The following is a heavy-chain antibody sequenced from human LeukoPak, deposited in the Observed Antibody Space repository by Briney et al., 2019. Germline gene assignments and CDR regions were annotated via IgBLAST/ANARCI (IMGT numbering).Heavy chain of an antibody. Sequence: GGSLRLSCAAYGFTFSSYSMNWVRQAPGKGLEWVSYISTSSSTIYYADSVKGRFTISRDNAKNSLYLQMNSLRAEDTAVYYCARGEPSGSGPHWGQGTLVTVSS. CDR1: GFTFSSYS. D-gene: IGHD3-10*01. CDR2: ISTSSSTI. J-gene: IGHJ4*02. CDR3: ARGEPSGSGPH. V-gene: IGHV3-48*01.